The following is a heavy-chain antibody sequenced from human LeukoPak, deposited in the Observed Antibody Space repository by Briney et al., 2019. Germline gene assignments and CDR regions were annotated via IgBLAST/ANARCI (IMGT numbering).Heavy chain of an antibody. CDR2: IHPNNGAT. Sequence: DSVKVSCKASGYTFTGSGWYLYWLRQAPGQGLECVGWIHPNNGATLYAQKFQGRVAMTTDTSISTAYMELSRLRPNDPAMYYCARDGPAQMVDFDYWGQGTLVTVSS. CDR3: ARDGPAQMVDFDY. D-gene: IGHD3-10*01. J-gene: IGHJ4*02. V-gene: IGHV1-2*02. CDR1: GYTFTGSGWY.